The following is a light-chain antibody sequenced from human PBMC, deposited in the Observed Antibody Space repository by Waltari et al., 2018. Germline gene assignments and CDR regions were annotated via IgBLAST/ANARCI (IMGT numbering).Light chain of an antibody. CDR3: CSYAGRGTYV. J-gene: IGLJ1*01. CDR2: EVF. CDR1: TSDVGVYDL. V-gene: IGLV2-23*02. Sequence: QSALTQPASVSGTPGQSITISCSGTTSDVGVYDLLSWYQQHPGEAPKLLICEVFKRPPDTSSRFSGAKSGSTASLTISGLQPEDEADYYCCSYAGRGTYVFGSGTKVTVL.